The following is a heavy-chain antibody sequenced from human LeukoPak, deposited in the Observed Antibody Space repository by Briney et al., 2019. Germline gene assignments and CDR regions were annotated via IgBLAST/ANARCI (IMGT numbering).Heavy chain of an antibody. CDR3: ARVHARITIFGVVTPRPSYNWFDP. D-gene: IGHD3-3*01. CDR2: FNHIGTT. J-gene: IGHJ5*02. CDR1: GGSFSGYY. Sequence: SETCSFTCAVYGGSFSGYYWSWFRQPPGKGLEWIGEFNHIGTTNYNPSLKSRVTISVDTSKNQFSLKLSSVTAADTAVYYCARVHARITIFGVVTPRPSYNWFDPWGQGTLVTVSS. V-gene: IGHV4-34*01.